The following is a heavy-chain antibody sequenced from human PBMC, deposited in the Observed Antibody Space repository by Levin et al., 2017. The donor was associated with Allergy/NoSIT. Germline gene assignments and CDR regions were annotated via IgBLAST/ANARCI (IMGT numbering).Heavy chain of an antibody. J-gene: IGHJ6*02. CDR2: IYYSGST. D-gene: IGHD2-2*01. Sequence: SETLSLTCTVSGGSISSGGYYWSWIRQHPGKGLEWIGYIYYSGSTYYNPSLKSRVTISVDTSKNQFSLKLSSVTAADTAVYYCARDGIVVVPAASSHYYYGMDVWGQGTTVTVSS. CDR3: ARDGIVVVPAASSHYYYGMDV. CDR1: GGSISSGGYY. V-gene: IGHV4-31*03.